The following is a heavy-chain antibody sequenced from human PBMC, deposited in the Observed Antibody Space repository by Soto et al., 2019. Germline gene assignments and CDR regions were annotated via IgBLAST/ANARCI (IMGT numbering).Heavy chain of an antibody. D-gene: IGHD2-21*02. CDR1: GFTLDNYA. CDR3: AKVRFCGGGDCYGIDY. V-gene: IGHV3-23*01. CDR2: ISGTDGST. Sequence: GGSLRLSCAASGFTLDNYAMTWVRQAPGKGLEWVSAISGTDGSTYYADTVKGRFTISRDNSKNTLYLQMNSLRAEDTSIYYRAKVRFCGGGDCYGIDYGGQGSLVTVPS. J-gene: IGHJ4*02.